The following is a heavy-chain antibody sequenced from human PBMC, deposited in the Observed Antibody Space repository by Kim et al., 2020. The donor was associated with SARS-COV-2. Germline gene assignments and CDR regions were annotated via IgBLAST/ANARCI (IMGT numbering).Heavy chain of an antibody. CDR1: GFSISNSY. D-gene: IGHD1-26*01. CDR2: IYNGGST. CDR3: ATNIPPVGRTGDHNLGY. V-gene: IGHV3-53*01. Sequence: GGSLRLSCVVSGFSISNSYVSWVRQAPGKGLEWVSIIYNGGSTYYAASLEGRFTISRDNSENTLYLKMKSLGVEDTALYYCATNIPPVGRTGDHNLGYWGPGTPVTVSS. J-gene: IGHJ4*02.